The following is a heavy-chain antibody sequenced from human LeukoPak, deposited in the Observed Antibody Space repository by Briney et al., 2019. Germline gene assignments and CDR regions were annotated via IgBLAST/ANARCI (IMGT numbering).Heavy chain of an antibody. D-gene: IGHD3-16*01. J-gene: IGHJ4*02. V-gene: IGHV3-66*02. CDR1: GFTVSSNY. Sequence: PPGGSLRLSCAASGFTVSSNYMSWVRQAPGKGLEWVSVIYSGGSAYYADSVKGRFTISRDNSKNTLYLQMNSLRAEDTAVYYCAREATGGSYDYWGQGTLVTVSS. CDR3: AREATGGSYDY. CDR2: IYSGGSA.